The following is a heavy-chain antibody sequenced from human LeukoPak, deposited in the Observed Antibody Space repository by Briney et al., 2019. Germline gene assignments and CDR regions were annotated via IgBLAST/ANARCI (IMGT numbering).Heavy chain of an antibody. D-gene: IGHD6-13*01. CDR2: IYYSGST. CDR1: GGSISSSSYY. J-gene: IGHJ4*02. V-gene: IGHV4-39*01. CDR3: ARHYSSSWHNLLDY. Sequence: SETLSLTCTVSGGSISSSSYYWGWIRQPPGKGLEWIVSIYYSGSTYYNPSLKSRVTISVDTSKNQFSLKLISVTAADTAVYYCARHYSSSWHNLLDYWGQGTLVTVSS.